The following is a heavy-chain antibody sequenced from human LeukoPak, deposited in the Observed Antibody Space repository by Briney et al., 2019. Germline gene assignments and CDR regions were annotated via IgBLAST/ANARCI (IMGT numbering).Heavy chain of an antibody. CDR2: IYTSGST. J-gene: IGHJ5*02. CDR1: GGSISSYY. Sequence: PSETLSLTCTVSGGSISSYYWSWIRQPPGKGLEWIGYIYTSGSTNYNPSLKSRVTISVDTSKNQFSLKLSSVTAADTAVYYCARHGFGKGSSENWFDPWGQGTLVTVSS. CDR3: ARHGFGKGSSENWFDP. D-gene: IGHD2-2*01. V-gene: IGHV4-4*09.